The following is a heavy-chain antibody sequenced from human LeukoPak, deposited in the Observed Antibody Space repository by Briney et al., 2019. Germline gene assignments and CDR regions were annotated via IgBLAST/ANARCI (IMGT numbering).Heavy chain of an antibody. CDR2: INPNSGGT. J-gene: IGHJ4*02. Sequence: ASVKVSCKASGYTFTSYYIHWVRQAPGQGLEWMGWINPNSGGTNYAQKFQGRVTMTRDTSISTAYMELSRLRSDDTAVYYCASGERYSIAAAGTGDYWGQGTLVTVSS. CDR3: ASGERYSIAAAGTGDY. D-gene: IGHD6-13*01. V-gene: IGHV1-2*02. CDR1: GYTFTSYY.